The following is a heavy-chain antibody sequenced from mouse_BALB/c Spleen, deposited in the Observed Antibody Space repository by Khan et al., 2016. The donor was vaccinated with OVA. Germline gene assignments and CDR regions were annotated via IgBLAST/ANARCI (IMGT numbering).Heavy chain of an antibody. CDR3: TRDGNYSHWYFDV. CDR1: GFTFSSYT. V-gene: IGHV5-6-4*01. J-gene: IGHJ1*01. CDR2: ISSGSTYT. D-gene: IGHD2-1*01. Sequence: EVELVESGGDLVKPGGSLKLSCAASGFTFSSYTMSWVRQTPEKGLEWVATISSGSTYTYYPDSVKGRFTISRDNAKNTLYLQMSSLKSEDTAMYYCTRDGNYSHWYFDVWGAGTTVTVSS.